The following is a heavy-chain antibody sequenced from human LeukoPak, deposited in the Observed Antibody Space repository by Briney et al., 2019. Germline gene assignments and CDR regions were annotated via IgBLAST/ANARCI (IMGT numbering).Heavy chain of an antibody. Sequence: PGGSLRLSCTASGFTFGDYAMSWFRQAPGRGLEWVGFIRSKAYGGTTEYAASVKGRFTISRDDSKSIAYLQMNSLKTEDTAVYYCTRDRLVEMATIPFDDWGRGTLVTVSS. J-gene: IGHJ4*02. D-gene: IGHD5-24*01. CDR3: TRDRLVEMATIPFDD. CDR2: IRSKAYGGTT. V-gene: IGHV3-49*03. CDR1: GFTFGDYA.